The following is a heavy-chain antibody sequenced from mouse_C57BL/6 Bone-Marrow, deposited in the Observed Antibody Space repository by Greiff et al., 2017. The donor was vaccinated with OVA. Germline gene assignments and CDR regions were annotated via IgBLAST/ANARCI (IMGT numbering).Heavy chain of an antibody. J-gene: IGHJ1*03. Sequence: VKLQESGAELARPGASVKLSCKASGYTFTSYGISWVKQRTGQGLEWIGEIYPRSGNTYYNEKFKGKATLTADKSSSTAYMELRSLTSEDSAVYFWARDYYGSSYWYFDVWGTGTTVTVSS. CDR1: GYTFTSYG. V-gene: IGHV1-81*01. CDR2: IYPRSGNT. D-gene: IGHD1-1*01. CDR3: ARDYYGSSYWYFDV.